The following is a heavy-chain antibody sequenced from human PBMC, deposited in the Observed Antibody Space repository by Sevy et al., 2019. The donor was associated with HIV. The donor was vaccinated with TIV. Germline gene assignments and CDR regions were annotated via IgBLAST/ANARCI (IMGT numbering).Heavy chain of an antibody. CDR3: ARHMTTTGTRGFDY. CDR2: IFRTGKA. J-gene: IGHJ4*02. Sequence: SETLSLTCSLSGDSINNNRWWSWVRQPPGQGLEWIGEIFRTGKANYNASLESRVTISVDPSNNQIYLRLTSVTAADTAFHYCARHMTTTGTRGFDYWGQGALVTVSS. D-gene: IGHD1-1*01. V-gene: IGHV4-4*02. CDR1: GDSINNNRW.